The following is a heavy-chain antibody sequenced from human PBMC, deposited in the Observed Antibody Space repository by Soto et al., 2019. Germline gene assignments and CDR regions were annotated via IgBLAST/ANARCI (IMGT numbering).Heavy chain of an antibody. D-gene: IGHD2-15*01. CDR3: ARERVVYNYYNGMDV. J-gene: IGHJ6*02. CDR2: ISYDGGNK. CDR1: GFTFSNYA. Sequence: QVQLVESGGGVVQPGRSLRLSCAASGFTFSNYAMHWVRQAPGKGLEWVTVISYDGGNKYYADSVKGRFTVSRDNSKNTLYLQMNNLRAEDTAVYYCARERVVYNYYNGMDVWGQGTTVTVSS. V-gene: IGHV3-30-3*01.